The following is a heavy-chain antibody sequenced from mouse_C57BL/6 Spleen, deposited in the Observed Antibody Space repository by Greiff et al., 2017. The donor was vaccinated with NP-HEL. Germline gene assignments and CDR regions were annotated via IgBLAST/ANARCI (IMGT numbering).Heavy chain of an antibody. V-gene: IGHV5-17*01. CDR3: ARIYYDYFAWFAY. D-gene: IGHD2-4*01. J-gene: IGHJ3*01. Sequence: EVQRVESGGGLVKPGGSLKLSCAASGFTFSDYGMHWVRQAPEKGLEWVAYISSGSSTIYYADTVKGRFTISRDNAKNTLFLQMTSLRSEDTAMYYCARIYYDYFAWFAYWGQGTLVTVSA. CDR2: ISSGSSTI. CDR1: GFTFSDYG.